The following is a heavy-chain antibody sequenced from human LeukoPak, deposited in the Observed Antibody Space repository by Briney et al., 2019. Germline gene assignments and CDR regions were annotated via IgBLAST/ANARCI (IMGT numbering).Heavy chain of an antibody. J-gene: IGHJ3*02. CDR3: SAADGGAFDI. CDR2: IYGGGKT. CDR1: GFTFGDYA. V-gene: IGHV3-53*01. Sequence: GGSLRLSCTASGFTFGDYAMSWFRQAPGKGLEWVSIIYGGGKTYHADSVKGRFTISRDNSKNTLYLQMNSLRAGDTAIYYCSAADGGAFDIWGQGTMVTVSS. D-gene: IGHD3-16*01.